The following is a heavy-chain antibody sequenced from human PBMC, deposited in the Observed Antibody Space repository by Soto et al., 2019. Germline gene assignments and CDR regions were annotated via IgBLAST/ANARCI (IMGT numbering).Heavy chain of an antibody. Sequence: SETLSLTCTVSGGSISSYYWSWIRQPPGKGLEWIGYIYYSGSTNYNPSLKSRVTISVDTSKNQFSLKLSSVTAADTAVYYCARGSYSRSFPDYWGQGTLVTVSS. J-gene: IGHJ4*02. CDR1: GGSISSYY. CDR2: IYYSGST. V-gene: IGHV4-59*01. D-gene: IGHD6-13*01. CDR3: ARGSYSRSFPDY.